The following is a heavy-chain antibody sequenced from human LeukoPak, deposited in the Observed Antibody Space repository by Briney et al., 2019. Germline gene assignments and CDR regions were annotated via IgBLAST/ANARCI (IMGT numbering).Heavy chain of an antibody. CDR3: ARDLLWFGELSALSDYYYYGMDV. D-gene: IGHD3-10*01. J-gene: IGHJ6*02. CDR2: ISSSGRTI. CDR1: GFTFSDYY. Sequence: GGSLRLSCAASGFTFSDYYMSWIRQAPGKGLEWVSYISSSGRTIYYADSVKGRFTISRDNAKNSLYLQMNSLRAEDTAVYYCARDLLWFGELSALSDYYYYGMDVWGQGTTVTVSS. V-gene: IGHV3-11*04.